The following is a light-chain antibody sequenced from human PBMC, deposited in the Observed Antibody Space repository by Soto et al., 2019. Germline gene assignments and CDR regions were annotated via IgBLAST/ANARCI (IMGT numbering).Light chain of an antibody. J-gene: IGLJ2*01. Sequence: QSVLTQPPSASGSPGQSVTISCTGTGTDVGSYNYVSWYQQHPGKAPKLMIYDVSKRPSGVPNRFSGSKSGNTASLTVSGLQAEDEADYYCSSYAGSNNLVFGGGTKLTVL. CDR3: SSYAGSNNLV. CDR1: GTDVGSYNY. V-gene: IGLV2-8*01. CDR2: DVS.